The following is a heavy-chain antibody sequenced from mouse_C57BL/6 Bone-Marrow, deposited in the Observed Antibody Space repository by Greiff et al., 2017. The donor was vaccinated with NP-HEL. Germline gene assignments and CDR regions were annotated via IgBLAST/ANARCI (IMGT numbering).Heavy chain of an antibody. Sequence: QVQLKQSGAELARPGASVKLSCKASGYTFTSYGISWVKQRTGQGLEWIGEIYPRSGNTYYNEKFKGKATLTADKSSSTAYMELRSLTSEDSAVYFCAKIYYYGSGSLAMDYWGQGTSVTVSS. V-gene: IGHV1-81*01. J-gene: IGHJ4*01. CDR2: IYPRSGNT. CDR3: AKIYYYGSGSLAMDY. CDR1: GYTFTSYG. D-gene: IGHD1-1*01.